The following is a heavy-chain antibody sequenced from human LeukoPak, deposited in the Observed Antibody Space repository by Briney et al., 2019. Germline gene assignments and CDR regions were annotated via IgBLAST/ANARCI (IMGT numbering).Heavy chain of an antibody. Sequence: PSETLSLTCTVSGGSISSYYWSWIRQPPGKGLERIGYIYYSGSTNYNPSLKSRVTISVDMSKNQFSLKLSSVTAADTAVYYCASILAAQDHWGQGTLVTVSS. CDR2: IYYSGST. V-gene: IGHV4-59*01. CDR1: GGSISSYY. D-gene: IGHD6-6*01. CDR3: ASILAAQDH. J-gene: IGHJ4*02.